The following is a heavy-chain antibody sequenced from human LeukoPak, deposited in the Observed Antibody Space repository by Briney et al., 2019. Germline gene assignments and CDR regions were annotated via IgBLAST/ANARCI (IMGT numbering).Heavy chain of an antibody. CDR3: ARLEGATLTAGYFDY. V-gene: IGHV3-30-3*01. Sequence: GGSLRLSCAASGFTFSSYAMHWVRQAPGNGLDWVAVISYDGSNKYYADSVKGRFTISRDNSKNTLYLQMNSLRADDTAVYYCARLEGATLTAGYFDYWGQGTLVTVSS. CDR2: ISYDGSNK. D-gene: IGHD1-26*01. J-gene: IGHJ4*02. CDR1: GFTFSSYA.